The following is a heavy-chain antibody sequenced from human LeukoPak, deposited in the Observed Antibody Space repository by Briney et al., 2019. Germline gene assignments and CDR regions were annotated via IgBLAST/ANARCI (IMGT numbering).Heavy chain of an antibody. CDR1: GFTFSSYG. D-gene: IGHD4-17*01. CDR3: ARASTVEDAFDI. Sequence: PGGSLRLSCAASGFTFSSYGMSWVRQAPGKGLEWVSSISSSSSYIYYADSVKGRFTISRDNAKNSLYLQMNSLRAEDTAVYYCARASTVEDAFDIWGQGTMVTVSS. J-gene: IGHJ3*02. V-gene: IGHV3-21*01. CDR2: ISSSSSYI.